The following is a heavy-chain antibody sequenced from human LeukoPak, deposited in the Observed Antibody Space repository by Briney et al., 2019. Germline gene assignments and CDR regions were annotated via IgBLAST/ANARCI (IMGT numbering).Heavy chain of an antibody. J-gene: IGHJ4*02. D-gene: IGHD3-22*01. CDR2: ISYDGSNK. V-gene: IGHV3-30*01. CDR3: ARDPDYYDSSGPGSAFDY. Sequence: PGRSLRLSCAASGFTFSSYAMHWVRQAPGKGLEWVAVISYDGSNKYYADSVKGRFTISRDNSENTLYLQMNSLRAEDTAVYYCARDPDYYDSSGPGSAFDYWGQGTLVTVSS. CDR1: GFTFSSYA.